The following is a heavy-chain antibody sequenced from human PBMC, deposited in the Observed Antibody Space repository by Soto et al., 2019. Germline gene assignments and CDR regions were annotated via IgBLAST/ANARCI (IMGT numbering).Heavy chain of an antibody. CDR1: GFTFSSYG. V-gene: IGHV3-33*01. J-gene: IGHJ4*02. Sequence: HPGGSLRLSCAASGFTFSSYGMHWVRQAPGKGLEWVAVIWYDGSNKYYADSVKGRFTISRDNSKNTLYLQMNSLRAEDTAVYYCARGRVVAGTEYYFDYWGQGTLVTVSS. CDR3: ARGRVVAGTEYYFDY. CDR2: IWYDGSNK. D-gene: IGHD6-19*01.